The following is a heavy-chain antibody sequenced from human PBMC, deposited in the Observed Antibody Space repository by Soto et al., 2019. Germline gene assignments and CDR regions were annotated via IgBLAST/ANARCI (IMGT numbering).Heavy chain of an antibody. J-gene: IGHJ6*04. Sequence: EVQLVESGGGLVQPGGPLRLPCVASGFTVSKNYMPWVRQAPGKGLEWVSNMYSGGGTYHTDSVKGRFTISRDSSTNTLYLQMDNVRAEDTAVYYCARDPGVNWAWGKGTTVTVSS. CDR3: ARDPGVNWA. V-gene: IGHV3-66*01. CDR2: MYSGGGT. CDR1: GFTVSKNY. D-gene: IGHD2-8*01.